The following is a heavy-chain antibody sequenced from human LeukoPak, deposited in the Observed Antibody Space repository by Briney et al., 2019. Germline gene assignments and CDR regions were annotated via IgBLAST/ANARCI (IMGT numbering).Heavy chain of an antibody. CDR1: GYTFTGYY. V-gene: IGHV1-2*06. D-gene: IGHD3-22*01. J-gene: IGHJ4*02. CDR3: ARQGDSSGYYLCCFDY. CDR2: INPNSGGT. Sequence: ASVKVSCKASGYTFTGYYMHWVRQAPGQGLEWMGRINPNSGGTNYAQKFQGRVTMTRDTSISTAYLELSRLRSDDTAVYYCARQGDSSGYYLCCFDYWGQGTLVTVSS.